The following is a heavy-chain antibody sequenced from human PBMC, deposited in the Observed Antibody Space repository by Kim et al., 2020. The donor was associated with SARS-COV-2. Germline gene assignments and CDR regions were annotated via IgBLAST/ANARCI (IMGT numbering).Heavy chain of an antibody. CDR1: GYTFNTYG. D-gene: IGHD3-10*01. Sequence: ASVKVSCKPSGYTFNTYGIGWVRQAPGQGLDWMGWISPYNGNTNYAQKFQGRVTMTTDTSTSTAYLELRSLRADDTAVYFCARTTQATFFYGSGSYSYWGQGTLVTVSS. V-gene: IGHV1-18*01. CDR3: ARTTQATFFYGSGSYSY. CDR2: ISPYNGNT. J-gene: IGHJ4*02.